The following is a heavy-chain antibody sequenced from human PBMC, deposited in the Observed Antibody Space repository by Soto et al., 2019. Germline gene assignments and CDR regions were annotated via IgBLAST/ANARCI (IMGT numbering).Heavy chain of an antibody. J-gene: IGHJ3*02. CDR2: ISYDGSNK. Sequence: GGSLRLSCAASGFTFSSYGMHWVRQAPGKGLEWVAVISYDGSNKYYADSVKGRFTISRDNSKNTLYLQMNSLRAEDTAGYYCAKLPRSPSTMVRGNTPPKDDAFDIWGQGTMVTVSS. CDR3: AKLPRSPSTMVRGNTPPKDDAFDI. CDR1: GFTFSSYG. V-gene: IGHV3-30*18. D-gene: IGHD3-10*01.